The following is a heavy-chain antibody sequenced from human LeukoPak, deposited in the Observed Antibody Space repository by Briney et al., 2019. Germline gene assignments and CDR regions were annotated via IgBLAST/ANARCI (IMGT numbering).Heavy chain of an antibody. V-gene: IGHV4-59*13. CDR1: GGSIGISF. Sequence: PSETLSLTCSISGGSIGISFWNWIRLSPEKGLEWIGYISYSGRTNYSPSLKSRVTISIDTSKNQLSLTLSSVTAADTALYYCARDRSGTYYTFDVWGQGTMVSVSA. CDR2: ISYSGRT. D-gene: IGHD1-26*01. J-gene: IGHJ3*01. CDR3: ARDRSGTYYTFDV.